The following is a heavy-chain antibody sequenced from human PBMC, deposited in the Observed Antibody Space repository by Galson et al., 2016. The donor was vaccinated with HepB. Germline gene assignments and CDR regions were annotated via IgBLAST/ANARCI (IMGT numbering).Heavy chain of an antibody. CDR2: IWYDGTNK. Sequence: SLRLSCAASGFTFSVYVMHWVRQAPGKGLEWVAVIWYDGTNKYYADSAKGRFTISRDNAKNSLFLQMNSLRDDDTAVFYCARDNGLAYFDYWGQGALVTVSS. V-gene: IGHV3-33*02. CDR3: ARDNGLAYFDY. CDR1: GFTFSVYV. J-gene: IGHJ4*02.